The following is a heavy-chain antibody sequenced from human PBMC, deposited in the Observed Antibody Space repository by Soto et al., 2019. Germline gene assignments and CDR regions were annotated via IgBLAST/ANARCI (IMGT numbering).Heavy chain of an antibody. CDR2: ISWNSGSI. D-gene: IGHD3-3*01. CDR1: GFTFDDYA. V-gene: IGHV3-9*01. Sequence: EVQLVESGGGLVQPGRSLRLSCAASGFTFDDYAMHWVRQAPGKGLEWVSGISWNSGSIGYADSVKGRFTISRDNAKNSLYLQMNSLRAEDTALYYCAKGEGPLLEWLLWDWGQGTLVTVSS. CDR3: AKGEGPLLEWLLWD. J-gene: IGHJ4*02.